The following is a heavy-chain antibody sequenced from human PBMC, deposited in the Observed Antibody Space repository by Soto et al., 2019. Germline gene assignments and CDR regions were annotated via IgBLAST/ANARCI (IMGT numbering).Heavy chain of an antibody. CDR3: ARGLDCSSTSCHSA. V-gene: IGHV1-8*01. CDR1: GYTFTSYD. CDR2: MNPNSGNT. D-gene: IGHD2-2*01. Sequence: ASVKVSCKASGYTFTSYDISWVRQATGQGLEWMGWMNPNSGNTGYAQKFQGRVTMTRNTSISTAYMELSSLRSEDTAVYYCARGLDCSSTSCHSAWGQGTLVTVSS. J-gene: IGHJ5*02.